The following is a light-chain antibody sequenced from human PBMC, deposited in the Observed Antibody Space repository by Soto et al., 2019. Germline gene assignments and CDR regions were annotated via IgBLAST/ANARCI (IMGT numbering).Light chain of an antibody. Sequence: QSALTQPASVSGSPGQSITISCTGTSSDVGGYNYVSSYQQHPGKAPKLMIYDVSNRPSGVSNRFSGSKSGNTASLTISGREAEDGAEYYCSSYTSSSTLVVVGGGTELTV. CDR3: SSYTSSSTLVV. V-gene: IGLV2-14*01. CDR1: SSDVGGYNY. CDR2: DVS. J-gene: IGLJ2*01.